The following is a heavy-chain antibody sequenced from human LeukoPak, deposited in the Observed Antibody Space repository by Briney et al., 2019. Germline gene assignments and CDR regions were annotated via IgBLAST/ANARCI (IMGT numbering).Heavy chain of an antibody. D-gene: IGHD6-19*01. Sequence: GASVKVSCKASGYTFTNYPIIWVRQAPGQGLEWMASINTNTGNPTYAQGFTGRFVFSLDTSVSTAYLQITSLKAEDSVVYYCARGGYSRGQGSPFDYWGQGTLVTVSP. CDR2: INTNTGNP. CDR1: GYTFTNYP. J-gene: IGHJ4*02. CDR3: ARGGYSRGQGSPFDY. V-gene: IGHV7-4-1*02.